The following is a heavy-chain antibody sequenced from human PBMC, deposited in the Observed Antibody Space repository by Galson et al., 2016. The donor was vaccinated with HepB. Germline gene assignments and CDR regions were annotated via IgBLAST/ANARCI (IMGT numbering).Heavy chain of an antibody. CDR3: ATGDDYISFDY. J-gene: IGHJ4*02. CDR2: INPSGDST. Sequence: SVKVSCKASGYSVTNYYVHWVRQAPGQGLDWMGVINPSGDSTTYAQKFQGRVTMTRDTSTSTILMELSGLRSEDTAGYYCATGDDYISFDYWGQGTLVTVSS. V-gene: IGHV1-46*01. CDR1: GYSVTNYY. D-gene: IGHD3-9*01.